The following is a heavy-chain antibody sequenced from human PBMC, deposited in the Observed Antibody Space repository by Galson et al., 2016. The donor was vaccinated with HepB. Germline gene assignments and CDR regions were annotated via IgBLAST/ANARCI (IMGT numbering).Heavy chain of an antibody. CDR3: VRLGTAAAVANRRGLIY. J-gene: IGHJ4*02. V-gene: IGHV4-39*01. CDR2: IHSSGTS. D-gene: IGHD6-13*01. CDR1: GDSISNVGRH. Sequence: SETLSLTCSVSGDSISNVGRHWGWFRQSPGMGLEYIGSIHSSGTSYYSPSLTSRVTVSADTSRNQFFLRLTSVTAADTAIYYCVRLGTAAAVANRRGLIYWGQGTRVTVSS.